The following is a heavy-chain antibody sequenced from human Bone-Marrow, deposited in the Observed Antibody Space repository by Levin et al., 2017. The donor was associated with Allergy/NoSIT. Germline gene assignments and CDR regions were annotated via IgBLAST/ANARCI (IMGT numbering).Heavy chain of an antibody. CDR3: ASWAMYHYDRSAFDYFYYAMDV. D-gene: IGHD3-22*01. CDR1: GILFSSYD. CDR2: ISAGGNYI. J-gene: IGHJ6*02. Sequence: PGGSLRLSCAASGILFSSYDMNWVRQAPGKGLEWVSSISAGGNYIYYADSVKGRFTISRDNAKNSLFLHMNSLRAEDTAVYYCASWAMYHYDRSAFDYFYYAMDVWGQGTTVTVSS. V-gene: IGHV3-21*01.